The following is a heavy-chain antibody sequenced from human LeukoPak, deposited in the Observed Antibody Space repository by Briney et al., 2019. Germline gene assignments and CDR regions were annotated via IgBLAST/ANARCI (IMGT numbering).Heavy chain of an antibody. CDR2: ISGSGGSA. CDR3: AKLDIVVVPAAVIDY. J-gene: IGHJ4*02. CDR1: GFTSSSYA. V-gene: IGHV3-23*01. D-gene: IGHD2-2*01. Sequence: GGSLRLSCAASGFTSSSYAMSWVRQAPGKGLEWVSGISGSGGSANYADSVKGRFTISRDNSKNMLYLQMNSLRAEDTAVYYCAKLDIVVVPAAVIDYWGQGTLVTVSS.